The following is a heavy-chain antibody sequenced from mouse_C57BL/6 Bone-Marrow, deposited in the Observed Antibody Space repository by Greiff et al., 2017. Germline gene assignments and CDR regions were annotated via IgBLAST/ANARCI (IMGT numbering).Heavy chain of an antibody. CDR1: GYTFTSYG. CDR3: ASWVDGYYREY. D-gene: IGHD2-3*01. V-gene: IGHV1-81*01. CDR2: IYPRSGNT. Sequence: QVQLQQSGAELARPGASVKLSCKASGYTFTSYGISWVKQRTGQGLEWIGEIYPRSGNTYYNEKFKGKATLTADKSSSTAYMELRSLTSEDSAVCVCASWVDGYYREYWGQGTTLTVSS. J-gene: IGHJ2*01.